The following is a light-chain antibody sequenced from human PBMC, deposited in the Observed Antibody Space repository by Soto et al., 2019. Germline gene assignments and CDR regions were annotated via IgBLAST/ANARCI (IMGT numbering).Light chain of an antibody. CDR2: GAS. V-gene: IGKV3-20*01. J-gene: IGKJ1*01. CDR3: QQYGSSIPT. Sequence: EIVLTQSPGTLSLSPGERATLSCRASQSVSSIYLAWYQQKPGQAPRPLIYGASSRATGIPDRFSGSGSGTDFTLTVSRLEPEDFAVYYCQQYGSSIPTFGQGTKVEIK. CDR1: QSVSSIY.